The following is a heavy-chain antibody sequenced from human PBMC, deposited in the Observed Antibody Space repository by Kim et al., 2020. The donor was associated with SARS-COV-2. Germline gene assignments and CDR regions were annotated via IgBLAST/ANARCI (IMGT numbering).Heavy chain of an antibody. Sequence: GESLKISCKGSGYSLTSYWIGWVRQMPGKGLEWMGIIYPGDSDTRYSPSFQGQVTISADKSISTAYLQWSSLKASDTAMYYCARRYCSGGSCYRRGINWFDPWGQGTLVTVSS. CDR2: IYPGDSDT. CDR1: GYSLTSYW. J-gene: IGHJ5*02. D-gene: IGHD2-15*01. V-gene: IGHV5-51*01. CDR3: ARRYCSGGSCYRRGINWFDP.